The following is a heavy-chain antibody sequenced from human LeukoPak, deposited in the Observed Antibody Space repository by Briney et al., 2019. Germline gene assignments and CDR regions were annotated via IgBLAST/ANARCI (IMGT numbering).Heavy chain of an antibody. CDR1: GGTISSYY. CDR2: IYYSGST. J-gene: IGHJ4*02. Sequence: SETLSLTCTASGGTISSYYWSWIRQPPGKGLEWIGYIYYSGSTNYNPSLKSRVTVSVDTSKNQFSLKLSSVTAADTAVYYCARHSGSYSELDYWGQGTLVTVSS. D-gene: IGHD1-26*01. V-gene: IGHV4-59*08. CDR3: ARHSGSYSELDY.